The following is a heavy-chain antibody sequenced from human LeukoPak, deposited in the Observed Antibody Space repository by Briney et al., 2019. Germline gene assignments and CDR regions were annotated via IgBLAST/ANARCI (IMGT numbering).Heavy chain of an antibody. CDR2: IYSGGST. D-gene: IGHD3-10*01. CDR3: AGVYGSGSGAFDI. J-gene: IGHJ3*02. Sequence: PGGSLRLSCAASGFTVSYNYMSWVRQAPGKGLEWVSVIYSGGSTYYADSVKGRFTISRDKSKNTLYLQMNSLRAEDTAVYYCAGVYGSGSGAFDIWGQGTMVTVSS. CDR1: GFTVSYNY. V-gene: IGHV3-66*01.